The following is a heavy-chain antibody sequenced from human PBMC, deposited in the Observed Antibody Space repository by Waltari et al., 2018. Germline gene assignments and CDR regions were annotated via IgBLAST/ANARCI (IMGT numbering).Heavy chain of an antibody. Sequence: EVQLVEAGGGLMKPGGSLRLPGAAPGFTVSSNYMSWVRQAPRQGLEWVSVIYSVLSTYCADSVNGRFTIPRDNSKNTLYLQMNILRADDTAVYYCASDVGSGSSAQYYYYGMDVWGQGTTVTVSS. CDR1: GFTVSSNY. V-gene: IGHV3-53*01. CDR2: IYSVLST. CDR3: ASDVGSGSSAQYYYYGMDV. J-gene: IGHJ6*02. D-gene: IGHD3-10*01.